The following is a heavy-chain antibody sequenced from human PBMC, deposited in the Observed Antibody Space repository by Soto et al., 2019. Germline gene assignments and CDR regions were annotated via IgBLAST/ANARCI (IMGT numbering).Heavy chain of an antibody. CDR3: ARGGVSPYSIYGMDV. D-gene: IGHD2-21*01. J-gene: IGHJ6*02. CDR1: GDSVSSNSAA. CDR2: TYYRSKLYN. V-gene: IGHV6-1*01. Sequence: PSQTLSLTFDISGDSVSSNSAAWNCIRQSPSRGLEWLGRTYYRSKLYNDYAVSVKSRITINPDTSKNQFSLQLNSVTPEDTAVYYCARGGVSPYSIYGMDVWGQGTTVTVSS.